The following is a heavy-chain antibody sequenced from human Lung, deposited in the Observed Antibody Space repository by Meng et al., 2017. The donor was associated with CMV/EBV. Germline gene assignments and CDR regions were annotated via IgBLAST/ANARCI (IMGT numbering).Heavy chain of an antibody. D-gene: IGHD5-24*01. J-gene: IGHJ4*02. Sequence: QVQLQESGPGLVKPSQPLSLTCTVSGGSVSGGTYSWSWIRQPAGKGLEWIGRIYTTGTTNYNPSLKSRVIISADTSKNQFSLRLTSVTAADTAVYYCARGANGFNLGFVDSWGQGKLGTVSS. V-gene: IGHV4-61*02. CDR2: IYTTGTT. CDR1: GGSVSGGTYS. CDR3: ARGANGFNLGFVDS.